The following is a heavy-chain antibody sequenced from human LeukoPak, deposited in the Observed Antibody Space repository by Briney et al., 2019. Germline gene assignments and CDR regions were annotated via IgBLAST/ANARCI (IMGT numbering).Heavy chain of an antibody. J-gene: IGHJ5*02. D-gene: IGHD4-23*01. CDR1: GEPFSTYY. V-gene: IGHV4-34*01. CDR3: ARDGGSNNYWFDP. Sequence: SEALSLTCAIYGEPFSTYYGIWIRQPPGKGLEWIGEINQSGRTNYNPSLKSRVTISVDTSKNQFSLKLKSVTAADTAVYYCARDGGSNNYWFDPWGQGMLVSVSS. CDR2: INQSGRT.